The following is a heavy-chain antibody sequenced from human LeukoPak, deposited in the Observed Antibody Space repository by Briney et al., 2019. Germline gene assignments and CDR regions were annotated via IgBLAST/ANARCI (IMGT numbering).Heavy chain of an antibody. J-gene: IGHJ5*02. CDR3: ARSSSCGGDCYSRWFDP. CDR2: IYYSGST. CDR1: GGSISSGGYY. D-gene: IGHD2-21*02. Sequence: PSQTLSLTCTVSGGSISSGGYYWSWIRQHPGKGLEWIGYIYYSGSTYYNPSLKSRVTISVDTSKNQFSLKLSSVTAADTAVYYCARSSSCGGDCYSRWFDPWGQGTLVTVSS. V-gene: IGHV4-31*03.